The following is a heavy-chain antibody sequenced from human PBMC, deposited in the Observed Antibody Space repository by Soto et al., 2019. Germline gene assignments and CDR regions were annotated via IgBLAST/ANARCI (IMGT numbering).Heavy chain of an antibody. CDR2: ISGSGGST. J-gene: IGHJ4*02. V-gene: IGHV3-23*01. CDR1: VFTFSSYA. CDR3: ARRGTGTYFDD. D-gene: IGHD6-13*01. Sequence: EVQLLESGGGLVQPGGSLRLSFASSVFTFSSYAMNWVRQSPGKGLEWVSVISGSGGSTYYADSVKGRLTISRDNSKNTLYLQMNSLRDEDTAVYYCARRGTGTYFDDWGQGTLVTVSS.